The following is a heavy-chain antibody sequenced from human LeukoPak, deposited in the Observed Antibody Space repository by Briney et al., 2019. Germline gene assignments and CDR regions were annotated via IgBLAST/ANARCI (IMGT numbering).Heavy chain of an antibody. J-gene: IGHJ3*02. D-gene: IGHD3-22*01. CDR3: ARTYYYDSSGYYYTPGAFDI. Sequence: ASVKVSCKASGYTFTSYYMHWVRQAPGQGLEWMGIINPSGGSTSYAQKFQGRVTMTRDTSTSTVYMELSSLRSEDTAAYYCARTYYYDSSGYYYTPGAFDIWGQGTMVTVSS. CDR2: INPSGGST. V-gene: IGHV1-46*01. CDR1: GYTFTSYY.